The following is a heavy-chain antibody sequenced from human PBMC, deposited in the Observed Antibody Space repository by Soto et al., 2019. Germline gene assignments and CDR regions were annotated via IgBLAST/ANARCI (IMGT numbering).Heavy chain of an antibody. D-gene: IGHD3-3*01. J-gene: IGHJ4*02. CDR1: GGFISSADYY. Sequence: QVQLQESGPGLVKPSQTLSLTCTVSGGFISSADYYWSWIRQPPGKGLEWIGYIYYSGSTYYNPSLKSRLTISVDTSKNQFSLKLSSVTAADTAVYYCARGFFYDVWSGFSSGAYFDYWGQGTLVTVSS. CDR3: ARGFFYDVWSGFSSGAYFDY. CDR2: IYYSGST. V-gene: IGHV4-30-4*01.